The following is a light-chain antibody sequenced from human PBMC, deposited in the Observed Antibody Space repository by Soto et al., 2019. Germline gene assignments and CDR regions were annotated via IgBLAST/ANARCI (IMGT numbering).Light chain of an antibody. CDR2: DAY. J-gene: IGKJ4*01. CDR3: QQRSNSPLT. CDR1: QRVSSN. V-gene: IGKV3-11*01. Sequence: EIVLTQSPATLSLSPGERATLSCRASQRVSSNLAWYQQKPGQAPRLLIFDAYNRATGIPGRFSGSGSGTEFTLTISSLEPEDFAVYYCQQRSNSPLTFGGGTKVEIK.